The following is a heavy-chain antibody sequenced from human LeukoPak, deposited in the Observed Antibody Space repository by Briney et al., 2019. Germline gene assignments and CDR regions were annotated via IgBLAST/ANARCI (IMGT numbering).Heavy chain of an antibody. CDR1: GGSISSYY. V-gene: IGHV4-59*01. Sequence: PSETLSLTCSVSGGSISSYYWSWIRQSPGKGLEWIGYIYYTGATYYNPSLESRVTVSIDTSKRQLSLELRSVTAADTAVYLCARDRRESSKPNDAFDIWGQGTMVTVSA. CDR2: IYYTGAT. CDR3: ARDRRESSKPNDAFDI. D-gene: IGHD4-11*01. J-gene: IGHJ3*02.